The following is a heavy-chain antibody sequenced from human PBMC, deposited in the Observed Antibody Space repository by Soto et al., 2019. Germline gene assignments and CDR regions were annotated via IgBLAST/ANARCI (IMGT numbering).Heavy chain of an antibody. CDR3: AGFLQWDDYYYGMDV. CDR1: GGTFSNYA. J-gene: IGHJ6*02. Sequence: ASVKVSCKASGGTFSNYAISWVRQAPGQGLEWMGGIIPIFGTANYAQKFQGRVTITADESTSTAYMELSSLRSEDTAVYYCAGFLQWDDYYYGMDVWGQGTTVTVSS. D-gene: IGHD1-1*01. V-gene: IGHV1-69*13. CDR2: IIPIFGTA.